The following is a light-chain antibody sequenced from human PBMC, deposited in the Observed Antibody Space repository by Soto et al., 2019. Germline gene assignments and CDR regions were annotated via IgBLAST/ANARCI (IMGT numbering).Light chain of an antibody. CDR2: GAS. V-gene: IGKV3-20*01. CDR1: QSVSSSY. Sequence: EIVLTQSPGTLSLSPGERATLCCRSSQSVSSSYLAWYQQKPGQAPRLLIYGASSRATGIPDRFSGSGSGTDFTLTISRLEPEDFALYYCQQYGNSAPITFGQGTRLEIK. CDR3: QQYGNSAPIT. J-gene: IGKJ5*01.